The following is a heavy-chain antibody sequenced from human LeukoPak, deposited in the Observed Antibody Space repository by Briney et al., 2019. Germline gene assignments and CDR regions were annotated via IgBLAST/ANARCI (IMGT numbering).Heavy chain of an antibody. D-gene: IGHD2/OR15-2a*01. CDR2: ISWHSGRI. Sequence: GGSLRLSCAASGFSFDDYAMHWVRQAPGKGLEWVSGISWHSGRIAYADSVRGRFTISRDNAKNSLSLQMNSLRADDTAVYYCAKDAYGGATFFYYMDVWGKGTTVIVSS. V-gene: IGHV3-9*01. CDR1: GFSFDDYA. J-gene: IGHJ6*03. CDR3: AKDAYGGATFFYYMDV.